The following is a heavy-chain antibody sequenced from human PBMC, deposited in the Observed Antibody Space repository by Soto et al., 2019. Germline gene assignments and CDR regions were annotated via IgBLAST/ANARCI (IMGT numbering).Heavy chain of an antibody. V-gene: IGHV6-1*01. CDR2: TYYRSKWYD. CDR1: GDSVSSYSGA. Sequence: SQTLSLTCAISGDSVSSYSGAWNWIRQSPSRGLEWLGRTYYRSKWYDDYAVSVKSRITINPDTSKNQFSLQLNSVTPEDTAVYYCARGSHSTFDIWGQGTVVTVSS. J-gene: IGHJ3*02. D-gene: IGHD6-13*01. CDR3: ARGSHSTFDI.